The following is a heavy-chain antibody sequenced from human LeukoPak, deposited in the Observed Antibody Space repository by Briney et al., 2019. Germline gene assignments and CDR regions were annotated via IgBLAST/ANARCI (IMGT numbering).Heavy chain of an antibody. J-gene: IGHJ6*04. Sequence: GGSLRLSCAASGFTFDDYAMHWVRQAPGKGLEWVSLISWDGGSTYYADSVEGRFTISRDNSKNSLYLQMNSLRAEDTALYYCAKDLDYLQDYYYGMDAWGKGTTVTVSS. CDR1: GFTFDDYA. V-gene: IGHV3-43D*04. CDR2: ISWDGGST. CDR3: AKDLDYLQDYYYGMDA. D-gene: IGHD4-11*01.